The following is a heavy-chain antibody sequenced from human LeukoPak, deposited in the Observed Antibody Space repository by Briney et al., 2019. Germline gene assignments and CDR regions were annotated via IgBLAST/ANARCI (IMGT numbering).Heavy chain of an antibody. CDR2: INHSGGT. D-gene: IGHD3-22*01. CDR3: ARSSGYYGMDV. J-gene: IGHJ6*02. V-gene: IGHV4-34*01. CDR1: GGSFSGYY. Sequence: SETLSLTCAVYGGSFSGYYWSWIRQPPGKGLEWIGEINHSGGTDYNPSLKSRVTISVDTSKNQFSLKLSSVTAADTAVYYCARSSGYYGMDVWGQGTTVTVSS.